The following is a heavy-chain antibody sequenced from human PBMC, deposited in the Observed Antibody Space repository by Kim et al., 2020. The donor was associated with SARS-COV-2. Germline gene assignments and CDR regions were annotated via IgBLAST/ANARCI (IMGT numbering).Heavy chain of an antibody. CDR2: IWYDGNKN. V-gene: IGHV3-33*01. CDR1: GFTFSNYG. D-gene: IGHD2-15*01. CDR3: ASPLYCGGGSCYS. Sequence: GGSLRLSCAASGFTFSNYGMHWVRQAPGKGLEWVAVIWYDGNKNYYTDSVKGRFTISRDNSKNTVYLHMNSLRAEDPAVYYCASPLYCGGGSCYSWGQGTLVTVSS. J-gene: IGHJ1*01.